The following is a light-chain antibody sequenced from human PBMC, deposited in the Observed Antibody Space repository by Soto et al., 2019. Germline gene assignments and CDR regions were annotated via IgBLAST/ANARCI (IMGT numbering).Light chain of an antibody. J-gene: IGKJ1*01. CDR3: QQYNNWPRT. CDR1: QSVSSN. Sequence: EIVMTQSPATLSVSPGERATLSCRASQSVSSNLAWYQQKPGLAPRLLIYGASTRATGIPARFSGSGSGTEFTLTISSLQSEDFVVYYCQQYNNWPRTFGQGTKVEIK. CDR2: GAS. V-gene: IGKV3-15*01.